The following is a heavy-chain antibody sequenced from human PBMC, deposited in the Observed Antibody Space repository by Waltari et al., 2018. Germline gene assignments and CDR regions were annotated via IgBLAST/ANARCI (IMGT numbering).Heavy chain of an antibody. CDR1: GYSISSGYY. Sequence: QVQLQESGPGLVKLAETLSLTCAVSGYSISSGYYWGWIRQPPGKGLEWIGSIYHSGSTYYNPSLKSRVTISVDTSKNQFSLKLSSVTAADTAVYYCARLGYSGYDRTDYWGQGTLVTVSS. CDR3: ARLGYSGYDRTDY. CDR2: IYHSGST. V-gene: IGHV4-38-2*01. D-gene: IGHD5-12*01. J-gene: IGHJ4*02.